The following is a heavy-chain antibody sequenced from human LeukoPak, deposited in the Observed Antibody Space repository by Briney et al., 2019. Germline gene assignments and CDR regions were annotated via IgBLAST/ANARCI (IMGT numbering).Heavy chain of an antibody. CDR3: ATYGGDWKFDS. J-gene: IGHJ4*02. CDR1: DGSLDIYY. Sequence: SETLSLTCGASDGSLDIYYWMFVRQPPGKGLQWIGEITYRGSPYYHPSLNSRATISIDASQRHVSLTLRSVTAADTAVYYCATYGGDWKFDSWGQGTLVTVSP. V-gene: IGHV4-34*01. CDR2: ITYRGSP. D-gene: IGHD2-21*02.